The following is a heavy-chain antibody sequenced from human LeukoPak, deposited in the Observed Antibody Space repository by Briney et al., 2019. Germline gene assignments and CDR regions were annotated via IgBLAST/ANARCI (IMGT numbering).Heavy chain of an antibody. Sequence: GSLRLSCAASGFTFSSYSMNWVRQAPGKGLEWVSSISSSSSYIYYADSVKGRFTISRDNAKNSLYLQMNSLRAEDTAVYYCARCLGELSLTPGKFDYWGQGILVTVSS. D-gene: IGHD3-16*02. CDR3: ARCLGELSLTPGKFDY. CDR2: ISSSSSYI. V-gene: IGHV3-21*01. CDR1: GFTFSSYS. J-gene: IGHJ4*02.